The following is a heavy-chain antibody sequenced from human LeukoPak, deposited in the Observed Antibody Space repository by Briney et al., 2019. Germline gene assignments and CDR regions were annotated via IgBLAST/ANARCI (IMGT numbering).Heavy chain of an antibody. Sequence: PGGSLRLSCAASGFMFSKSWMHWVRQVPGKGRVWVARIYNDGSTTNYADSVKGRFTISRDNSKNTLYLQMNSLRAEDTAVYCCAKDKGNWGYIDYWGQGTLVTVSS. CDR2: IYNDGSTT. D-gene: IGHD7-27*01. J-gene: IGHJ4*02. CDR1: GFMFSKSW. CDR3: AKDKGNWGYIDY. V-gene: IGHV3-74*01.